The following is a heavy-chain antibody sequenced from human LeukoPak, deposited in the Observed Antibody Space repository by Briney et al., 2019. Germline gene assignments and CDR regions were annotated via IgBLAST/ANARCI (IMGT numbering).Heavy chain of an antibody. D-gene: IGHD3-22*01. V-gene: IGHV4-4*09. CDR2: IYTSGST. CDR3: ARTYYYDSSGYYHDY. Sequence: SETLSLTCTVSGGSISSYYWSWIRQPPGKGLEWIGYIYTSGSTNYNPSLKSRVTKSVDTSKNQFSLKLSSVTAADTAVYYCARTYYYDSSGYYHDYWGQGTLVTVSS. J-gene: IGHJ4*02. CDR1: GGSISSYY.